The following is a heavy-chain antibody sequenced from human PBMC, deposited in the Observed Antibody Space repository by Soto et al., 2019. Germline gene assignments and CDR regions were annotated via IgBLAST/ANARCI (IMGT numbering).Heavy chain of an antibody. J-gene: IGHJ4*02. V-gene: IGHV1-2*02. Sequence: ASVKVSCKASGDTFTGYYLHWVRQAPGQGLEYMGWINPNTGGTKYTQKFQGRVTMTRDTSTSTAYMELSSLSSDDTAVFYCARSLSTIGARPDYWGQGTLVTVSS. D-gene: IGHD6-6*01. CDR3: ARSLSTIGARPDY. CDR2: INPNTGGT. CDR1: GDTFTGYY.